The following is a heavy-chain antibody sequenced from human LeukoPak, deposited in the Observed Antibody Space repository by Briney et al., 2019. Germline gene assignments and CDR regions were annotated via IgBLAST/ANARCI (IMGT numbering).Heavy chain of an antibody. J-gene: IGHJ4*02. CDR1: GFTFSSYS. CDR3: ARDRGSGWYGDLGY. Sequence: GGSLRLSCVASGFTFSSYSMIWVRRAPGKGLEWVSSIDSSGSFKYFADSVKGRFTISRDNAKNSLYLQVNSLRDEDTAVYYCARDRGSGWYGDLGYWGQGTLVTVSS. CDR2: IDSSGSFK. V-gene: IGHV3-21*01. D-gene: IGHD6-19*01.